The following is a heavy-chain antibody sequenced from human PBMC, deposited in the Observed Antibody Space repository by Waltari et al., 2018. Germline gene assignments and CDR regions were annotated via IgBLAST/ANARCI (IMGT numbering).Heavy chain of an antibody. Sequence: QVQLVQSGAEVKKPGASVRVSCMAPGYTFTGYCLRWARQAPGQGLEWMGRINRNTGDTKFAQNFRVRVTMTRDTSISTAYMELSGLRSDDTAMYFCARREHFGDSLDYWGQGTLVAVSS. CDR3: ARREHFGDSLDY. V-gene: IGHV1-2*06. D-gene: IGHD3-16*01. CDR2: INRNTGDT. J-gene: IGHJ4*02. CDR1: GYTFTGYC.